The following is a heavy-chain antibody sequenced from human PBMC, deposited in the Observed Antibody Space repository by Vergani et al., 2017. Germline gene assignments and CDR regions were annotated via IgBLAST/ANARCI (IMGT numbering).Heavy chain of an antibody. D-gene: IGHD1-26*01. Sequence: QVQLQESGPGLVKPSQTLSLTCTVSGVSISSGGYYWSWLRQHPGKGLEWIGYIYYSGSTYYNPSLKSRVTISVDTSKNQFSLKLSSVTAADTAVYYCARGSFREYYFDYWGQGTLVTVSS. CDR3: ARGSFREYYFDY. CDR2: IYYSGST. J-gene: IGHJ4*02. V-gene: IGHV4-31*03. CDR1: GVSISSGGYY.